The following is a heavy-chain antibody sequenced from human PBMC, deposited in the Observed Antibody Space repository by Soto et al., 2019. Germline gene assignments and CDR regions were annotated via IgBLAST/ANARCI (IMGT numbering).Heavy chain of an antibody. CDR2: VWHDGKTK. CDR1: GFTFSNYG. Sequence: GGSLRLSCAASGFTFSNYGMHWVRQAPGKGLEWVAVVWHDGKTKYYADSVEGRFTISIDNSRNTLFLQMNSLRAEDTAVYHCARDRGSDDPIDYWGQGTLVTVSS. V-gene: IGHV3-33*01. CDR3: ARDRGSDDPIDY. D-gene: IGHD3-10*01. J-gene: IGHJ4*02.